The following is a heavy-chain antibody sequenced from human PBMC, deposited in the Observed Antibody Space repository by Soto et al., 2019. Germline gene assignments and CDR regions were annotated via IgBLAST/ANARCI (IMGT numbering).Heavy chain of an antibody. CDR3: TPLALKYSSGWYEFSD. V-gene: IGHV3-15*07. CDR2: IKSKTDGGTT. CDR1: GFTCSNVW. D-gene: IGHD6-19*01. J-gene: IGHJ4*02. Sequence: EVQLVESGGGLVKHGGSLRLSCAASGFTCSNVWMNWVRQAPGKGLEWVGRIKSKTDGGTTDYAAPVKGRFTISRDDSKNALYLQMNSLKTEDTAVYYCTPLALKYSSGWYEFSDWGQGTLVTVSS.